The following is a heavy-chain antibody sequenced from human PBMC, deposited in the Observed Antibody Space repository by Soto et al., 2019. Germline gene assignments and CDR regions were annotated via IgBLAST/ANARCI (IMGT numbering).Heavy chain of an antibody. D-gene: IGHD2-8*01. J-gene: IGHJ4*02. Sequence: EVQLLESGGGLVQPGGSLRLSCAVSGLTFRNHAMSWVRQAPGKGLKWVSTIAPIGYSTHYAGSVEGRFTISRDDSKSTLDLQMNSLGADDTAVYYCVSWVSPHFDYWGQGTVVSGSS. V-gene: IGHV3-23*01. CDR2: IAPIGYST. CDR3: VSWVSPHFDY. CDR1: GLTFRNHA.